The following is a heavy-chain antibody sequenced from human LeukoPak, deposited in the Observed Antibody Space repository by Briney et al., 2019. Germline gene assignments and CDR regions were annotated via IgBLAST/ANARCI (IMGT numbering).Heavy chain of an antibody. D-gene: IGHD5-18*01. V-gene: IGHV1-2*02. CDR1: GYTFTGYY. Sequence: GASVKVSCKASGYTFTGYYMHWVRQAPGQGLEWMGWINPNSGGTNYAQKFQGRVTMTRDTSTSTVYMELSSLRSEDTAVYYCAREHTADAFDIWGQGTMVTVSS. CDR2: INPNSGGT. J-gene: IGHJ3*02. CDR3: AREHTADAFDI.